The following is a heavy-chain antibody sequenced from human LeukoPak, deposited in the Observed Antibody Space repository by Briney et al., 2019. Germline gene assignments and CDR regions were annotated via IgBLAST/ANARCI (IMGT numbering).Heavy chain of an antibody. CDR2: IRYGGSNK. J-gene: IGHJ4*02. D-gene: IGHD6-13*01. V-gene: IGHV3-30*02. Sequence: GGSLRLSCAASGFTFSSYGMHWVRQAPDKGLEWMAFIRYGGSNKYYADSVKGRFTISRDNSKNTLYLQMNSLRAEDTAVYYGAKDEGAAAGDYWGQGTLVTVSS. CDR3: AKDEGAAAGDY. CDR1: GFTFSSYG.